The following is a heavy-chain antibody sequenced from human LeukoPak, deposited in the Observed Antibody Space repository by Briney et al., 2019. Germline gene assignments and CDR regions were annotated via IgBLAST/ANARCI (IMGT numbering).Heavy chain of an antibody. CDR1: GYTFTSYG. V-gene: IGHV1-18*01. CDR2: ISAYNGNT. D-gene: IGHD1-26*01. Sequence: ASVKVSCKASGYTFTSYGISWVRQAPGQGLEWMGWISAYNGNTNYAQKLQGRVTMTTDTSTSTAYMELRSLRSDDTAVYYCAAGLLRVGATEFDCWGQGTLVTVSS. J-gene: IGHJ4*02. CDR3: AAGLLRVGATEFDC.